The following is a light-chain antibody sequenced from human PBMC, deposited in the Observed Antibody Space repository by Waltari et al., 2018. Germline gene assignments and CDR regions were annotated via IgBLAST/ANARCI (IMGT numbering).Light chain of an antibody. CDR3: QQYDNLPT. Sequence: DIQMTQSPSSLSAYAGDRGTITCQSSQDISNYLNWYQQKPGKAPKLLIYDASNLETGVPSRFSGSGSGTDFTFTISSLQPEDIATYYCQQYDNLPTFGQGTRLEIK. CDR1: QDISNY. CDR2: DAS. J-gene: IGKJ5*01. V-gene: IGKV1-33*01.